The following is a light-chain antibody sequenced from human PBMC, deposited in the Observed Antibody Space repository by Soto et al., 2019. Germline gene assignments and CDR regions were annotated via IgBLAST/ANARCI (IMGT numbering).Light chain of an antibody. Sequence: TAMTLTPYSLSAXVGDXVTIXXRASQSISSDLKWDQQKPGKAPKRRSYAASIWQSGVPSRVSGRGSGTDFTLTISSLQPEDFAPYYCQQSYITPLTFAGGAK. CDR2: AAS. J-gene: IGKJ4*01. CDR1: QSISSD. CDR3: QQSYITPLT. V-gene: IGKV1-39*01.